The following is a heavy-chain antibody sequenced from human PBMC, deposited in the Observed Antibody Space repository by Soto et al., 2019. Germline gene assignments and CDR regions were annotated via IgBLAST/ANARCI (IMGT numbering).Heavy chain of an antibody. Sequence: GGSLRLSCAASGFTFSSYSMNWVRQAPGKGLEWVSYISSSSSTIYYADSVKGRFTISRDNAKNSLYLQMNSLRDEDTAVYYCATNCPMYNWNSYWGQGTLVTVSS. V-gene: IGHV3-48*02. D-gene: IGHD1-20*01. J-gene: IGHJ4*02. CDR2: ISSSSSTI. CDR3: ATNCPMYNWNSY. CDR1: GFTFSSYS.